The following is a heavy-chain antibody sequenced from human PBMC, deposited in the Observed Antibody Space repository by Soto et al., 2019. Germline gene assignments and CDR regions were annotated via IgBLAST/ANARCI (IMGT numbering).Heavy chain of an antibody. V-gene: IGHV1-69*01. CDR3: ARARGYTGYDFPEIYYYYGMDV. CDR1: GGTFSSYA. D-gene: IGHD5-12*01. CDR2: IIPIFGTA. Sequence: QVQLVQSGAEVKKPGSSVKVSCKASGGTFSSYAISWVRQAPGQGLEWMGGIIPIFGTANYAQKFQGRVTITADESTSTAFMELSSLRSEDTAVYYCARARGYTGYDFPEIYYYYGMDVWGQGTTVTVSS. J-gene: IGHJ6*02.